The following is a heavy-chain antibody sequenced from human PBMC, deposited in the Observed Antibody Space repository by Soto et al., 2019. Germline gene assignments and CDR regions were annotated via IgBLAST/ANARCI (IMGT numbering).Heavy chain of an antibody. Sequence: QLQLQESGPGLLEPSETLSLTCTVSGGAIRNSIYYWGWIRQPPGKGLEGIGTIDYDGGVAYSPSLKSRVSLSVDTSRNHFSVKINSVTAADPAVYFCARHRIAVAGPLDYWGQGTLVTVSS. J-gene: IGHJ4*02. D-gene: IGHD6-19*01. CDR1: GGAIRNSIYY. CDR2: IDYDGGV. V-gene: IGHV4-39*01. CDR3: ARHRIAVAGPLDY.